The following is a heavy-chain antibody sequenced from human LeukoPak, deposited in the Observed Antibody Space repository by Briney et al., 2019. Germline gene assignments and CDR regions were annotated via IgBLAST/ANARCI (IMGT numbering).Heavy chain of an antibody. CDR1: GFIFSNYE. CDR2: ISSSGSTI. D-gene: IGHD6-19*01. Sequence: GGSLRLSCVASGFIFSNYEMNWVRQAPGKGLEWLSYISSSGSTIYYADCVKGRFTISRDNAKKSLYLQMNSLRAEDTAVYFCARSDQITVTDSYYYYAMDVWGKGTTVTVSS. J-gene: IGHJ6*04. CDR3: ARSDQITVTDSYYYYAMDV. V-gene: IGHV3-48*03.